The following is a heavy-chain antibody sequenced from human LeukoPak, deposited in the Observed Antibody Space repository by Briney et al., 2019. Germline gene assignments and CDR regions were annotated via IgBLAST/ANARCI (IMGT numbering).Heavy chain of an antibody. J-gene: IGHJ4*02. CDR2: INPDSGGT. V-gene: IGHV1-2*02. CDR1: GYTFTGYY. CDR3: ARGEAPEDK. Sequence: ASVKVSCKASGYTFTGYYIHWVRQAPGQGLEWMGWINPDSGGTNYAQKFQGRVTMTRDTSIRTAYMELSRLRSDDTAVYYCARGEAPEDKWGQGTLVTVSS.